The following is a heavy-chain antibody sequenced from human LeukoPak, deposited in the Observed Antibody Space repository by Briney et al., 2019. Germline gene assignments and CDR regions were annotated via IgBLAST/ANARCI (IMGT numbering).Heavy chain of an antibody. CDR1: GFTFDDYA. V-gene: IGHV3-43*02. CDR3: AKDTTYYDSSGPDY. J-gene: IGHJ4*02. CDR2: LSGDGGST. Sequence: GGSLRLSCAASGFTFDDYAMHWVRGARGKGLVGVCLLSGDGGSTYYADAVKGRFTICRDNSKNSLYLQMNSMRTEDTALYYCAKDTTYYDSSGPDYWGQGTLVPVSS. D-gene: IGHD3-22*01.